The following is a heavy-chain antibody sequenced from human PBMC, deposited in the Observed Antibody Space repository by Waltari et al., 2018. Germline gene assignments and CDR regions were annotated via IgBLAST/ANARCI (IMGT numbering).Heavy chain of an antibody. Sequence: QVQLVASGGGVVQPGRSLRLSCAASGFTLSSYGMHRVGQAPGKGLEWVAVISYYGSNKYYADSVKGRFTISRDNSKNTLYLQMNSLRAEDTAVYYCAKEGLGTVADFDYWGQGTLVTVSS. J-gene: IGHJ4*02. CDR3: AKEGLGTVADFDY. V-gene: IGHV3-30*18. D-gene: IGHD6-19*01. CDR2: ISYYGSNK. CDR1: GFTLSSYG.